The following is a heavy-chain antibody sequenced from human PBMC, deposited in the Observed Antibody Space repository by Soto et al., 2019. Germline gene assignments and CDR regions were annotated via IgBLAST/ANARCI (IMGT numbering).Heavy chain of an antibody. CDR3: ARDCSGGSCSDAFDI. D-gene: IGHD2-15*01. Sequence: PSETLSLTCTVSGGSISSYYWSWIRQPPGKGLEWIVYIYYSGSTNYNPSLKSRVTISVDTSKNQFSLKLSSVTAADTAVYYCARDCSGGSCSDAFDIWGQGTMVTVSS. CDR2: IYYSGST. V-gene: IGHV4-59*01. J-gene: IGHJ3*02. CDR1: GGSISSYY.